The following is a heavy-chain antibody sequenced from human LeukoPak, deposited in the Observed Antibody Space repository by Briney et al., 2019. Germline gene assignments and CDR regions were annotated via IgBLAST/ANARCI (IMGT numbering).Heavy chain of an antibody. D-gene: IGHD4-17*01. Sequence: PSETLSLTCTASGGSISSSSYYWIWIRQSPGKGLEWLGQINHSGSANYNPSLKSRITISVDSSKNQFSLELTSVTAADTAVYYCARQGASYGDYVWGYYYMDVWGRGTTVTVSS. CDR2: INHSGSA. V-gene: IGHV4-39*01. J-gene: IGHJ6*03. CDR3: ARQGASYGDYVWGYYYMDV. CDR1: GGSISSSSYY.